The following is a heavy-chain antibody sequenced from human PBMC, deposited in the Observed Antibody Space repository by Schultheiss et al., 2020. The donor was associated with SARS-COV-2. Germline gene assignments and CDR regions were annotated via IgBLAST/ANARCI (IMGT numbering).Heavy chain of an antibody. J-gene: IGHJ4*02. CDR1: GYVFMNFG. Sequence: ASVKVSCKASGYVFMNFGITWVRLAPGQGLEWMGWINPKTGDTHYAQKFRGGVTMTWDTSISTAYVDLSSLTSDDTAVYYCARDPFERRPSLDDWGQGTLVTVSS. CDR2: INPKTGDT. CDR3: ARDPFERRPSLDD. V-gene: IGHV1-2*02. D-gene: IGHD3-16*01.